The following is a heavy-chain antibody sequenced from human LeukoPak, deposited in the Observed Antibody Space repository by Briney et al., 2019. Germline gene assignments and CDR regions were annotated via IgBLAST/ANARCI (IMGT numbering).Heavy chain of an antibody. V-gene: IGHV4-61*02. CDR1: GGSISSGSYY. Sequence: MSSETLSLTCTVSGGSISSGSYYWSWIRQPAGKGLEWIGRIYTSGSTNYNPSLKSRVTISVDTSKNQFSLKLSSVTAADTAVYYCARDEAYDILTGYYYYWGQGTLVTVSS. CDR2: IYTSGST. J-gene: IGHJ4*02. CDR3: ARDEAYDILTGYYYY. D-gene: IGHD3-9*01.